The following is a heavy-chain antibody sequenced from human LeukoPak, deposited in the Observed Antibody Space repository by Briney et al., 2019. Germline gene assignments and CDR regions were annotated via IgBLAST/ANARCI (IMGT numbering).Heavy chain of an antibody. Sequence: PSETLSLTCTVSGGSISSFYWNWLRHPPGKGLEWIGYIYYSGSTEYNPSLKSRATMPGDRSKHRFSLKRSSVTAADTAVYYCARDLAHAFDIWGQGIMVTVSS. CDR2: IYYSGST. J-gene: IGHJ3*02. V-gene: IGHV4-59*01. CDR3: ARDLAHAFDI. CDR1: GGSISSFY. D-gene: IGHD3-3*02.